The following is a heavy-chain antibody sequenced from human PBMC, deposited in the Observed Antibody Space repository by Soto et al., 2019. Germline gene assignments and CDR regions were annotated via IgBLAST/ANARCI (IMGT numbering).Heavy chain of an antibody. V-gene: IGHV3-21*01. CDR2: VSKSDYT. CDR1: GFYFNNYG. J-gene: IGHJ4*02. Sequence: GGSLRLFCAVSGFYFNNYGINWVRQPPGKGLEWVSSVSKSDYTYYSDSVRGRFTISRDNAKNSVSLQMNSLRAEDTAVYYCAREDSIIIPAVSDFWGQGTLVTVSS. D-gene: IGHD2-2*01. CDR3: AREDSIIIPAVSDF.